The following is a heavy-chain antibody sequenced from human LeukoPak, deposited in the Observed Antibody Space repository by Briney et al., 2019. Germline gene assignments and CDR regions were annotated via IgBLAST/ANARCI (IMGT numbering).Heavy chain of an antibody. CDR1: GFTFSSYA. V-gene: IGHV3-30*04. D-gene: IGHD5-12*01. Sequence: GGSLRLSCAASGFTFSSYAMHWVRQAPGKGLEWVAVISYDGSNKYYADSVKGRFTISRDNSKNTLYLQMNSLRAEDTAVYYCAKGGGYEAQYYYYYLDVWGKGTTVTISS. J-gene: IGHJ6*03. CDR2: ISYDGSNK. CDR3: AKGGGYEAQYYYYYLDV.